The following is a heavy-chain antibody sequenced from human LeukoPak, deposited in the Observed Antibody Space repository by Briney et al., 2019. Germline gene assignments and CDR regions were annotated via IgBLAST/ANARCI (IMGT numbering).Heavy chain of an antibody. J-gene: IGHJ4*02. D-gene: IGHD1-26*01. CDR1: GFTFSSYE. CDR2: ISGSGYST. CDR3: AQWSRYFDY. V-gene: IGHV3-23*01. Sequence: GGPLRLSCAASGFTFSSYEMNWVRQAPRKGLEWVSAISGSGYSTYYADSVKGRFTISRDNSKNTLYLQMNSLRAEDTALYFCAQWSRYFDYWGQGTLVTVSS.